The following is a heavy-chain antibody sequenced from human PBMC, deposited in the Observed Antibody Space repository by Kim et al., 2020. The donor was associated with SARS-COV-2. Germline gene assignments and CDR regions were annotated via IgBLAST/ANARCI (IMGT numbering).Heavy chain of an antibody. CDR3: ARGPSMDYYYYYMDV. CDR2: IYYSGST. CDR1: GGSISSYY. V-gene: IGHV4-59*01. Sequence: SETLSLTCTVSGGSISSYYWSWIRQPPGKGLEWIGYIYYSGSTNYNPSLKSRVTISVDTSKNQFSLKLSSVTAADTAVYYCARGPSMDYYYYYMDVWGKGTTVTVSS. J-gene: IGHJ6*03.